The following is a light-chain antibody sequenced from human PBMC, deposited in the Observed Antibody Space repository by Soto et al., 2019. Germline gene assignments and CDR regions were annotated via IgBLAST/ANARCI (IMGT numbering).Light chain of an antibody. CDR2: GAS. CDR1: QSVSSN. J-gene: IGKJ1*01. CDR3: QHYNNWPPWT. V-gene: IGKV3-15*01. Sequence: DIVMAQSPATLSVSPGERATLSCRASQSVSSNLAWYRQKPGQAPRLLIFGASTRATGIPARFSGSGSGTEFTLTISSLQSEDFSVCYCQHYNNWPPWTFGQGTKVDIK.